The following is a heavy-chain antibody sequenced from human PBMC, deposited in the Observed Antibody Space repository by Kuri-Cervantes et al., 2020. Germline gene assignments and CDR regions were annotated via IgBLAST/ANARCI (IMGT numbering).Heavy chain of an antibody. V-gene: IGHV2-5*02. D-gene: IGHD3-3*01. Sequence: SGPTLVKPTQTLTLTCTFSGFSLSTSGVGVGWIRQPPGKALEWLAPIYWDDDKRYSPSLKSRLTITKDTSKNQVVLTMTNMDPVDTATYYCARIIRGDFWSGYFLWFDPWGQGTLVTVSS. CDR1: GFSLSTSGVG. CDR3: ARIIRGDFWSGYFLWFDP. J-gene: IGHJ5*02. CDR2: IYWDDDK.